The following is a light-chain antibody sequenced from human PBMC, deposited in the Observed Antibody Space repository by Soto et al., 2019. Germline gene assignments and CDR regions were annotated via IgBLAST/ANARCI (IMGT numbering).Light chain of an antibody. CDR2: SNN. Sequence: QSVLTQPPSASGTPGQRVTISCSGSSSNIGSHPVNWYQQLPGTAPKLLIYSNNQRPSGVPDRFSGSKSDTSASLAISGLQSEDEADYYCVAWDDSLNGVVLGGGTKLTVL. J-gene: IGLJ2*01. V-gene: IGLV1-44*01. CDR3: VAWDDSLNGVV. CDR1: SSNIGSHP.